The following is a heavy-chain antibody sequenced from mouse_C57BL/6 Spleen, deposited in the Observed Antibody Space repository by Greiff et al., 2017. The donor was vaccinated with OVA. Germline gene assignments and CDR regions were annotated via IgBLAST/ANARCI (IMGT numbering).Heavy chain of an antibody. Sequence: VKLMESGPGLVAPSQSLSITCTVSGFSLTSYAISWVRQPPGKGLEWLGLIWTGGGPNYISDLKSRLSIIKDNSKRQVFLKINSLQTDDTARYYGARNGPYSNYVRAMDYWGQGTSVTVSS. CDR3: ARNGPYSNYVRAMDY. CDR2: IWTGGGP. J-gene: IGHJ4*01. CDR1: GFSLTSYA. D-gene: IGHD2-5*01. V-gene: IGHV2-9-1*01.